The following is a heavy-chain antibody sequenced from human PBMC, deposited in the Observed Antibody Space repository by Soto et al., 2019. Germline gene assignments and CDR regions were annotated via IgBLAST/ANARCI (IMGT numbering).Heavy chain of an antibody. V-gene: IGHV4-39*01. J-gene: IGHJ5*02. CDR2: IYYSGST. D-gene: IGHD6-19*01. CDR3: AGSSGWYLFVGWFDP. CDR1: GGSISSSSYY. Sequence: QLQLQESGPGLVKPSETLSLTCTVSGGSISSSSYYWGWIRQPPGKGLEWIGSIYYSGSTYYNPSLKSRVTISVDTSKNQFSLKLSSVTAADTAVYYCAGSSGWYLFVGWFDPWGQGTLVTVSS.